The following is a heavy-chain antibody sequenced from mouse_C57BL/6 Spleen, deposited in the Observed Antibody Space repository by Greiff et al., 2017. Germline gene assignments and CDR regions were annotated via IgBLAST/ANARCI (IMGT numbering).Heavy chain of an antibody. D-gene: IGHD1-1*01. V-gene: IGHV1-82*01. J-gene: IGHJ4*01. CDR2: IYPGDGDT. CDR3: ARGCYGSSFYYAMDY. CDR1: GYAFSSSW. Sequence: QVQLQQSGPELVKPGASVKISCKASGYAFSSSWMHWVKQRPGKGLEWIGRIYPGDGDTNYNGKFKGKATLTADTSSSTAYMHLSSLTSEDSAVYFCARGCYGSSFYYAMDYWGQGTSVTVSS.